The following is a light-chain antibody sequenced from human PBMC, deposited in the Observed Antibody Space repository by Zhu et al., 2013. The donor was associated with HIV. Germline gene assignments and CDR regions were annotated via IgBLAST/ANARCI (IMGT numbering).Light chain of an antibody. V-gene: IGKV3-15*01. CDR1: ESIYSN. CDR2: GAS. Sequence: VMTQSPGTLSVSPGEGATLSCRASESIYSNLAWYQQKPGQAPRLLIYGASTRATGIPARFSASGSGTEFTLTISSLQPDDFATYYCQQYNTYWTFGQGTKVEIK. J-gene: IGKJ1*01. CDR3: QQYNTYWT.